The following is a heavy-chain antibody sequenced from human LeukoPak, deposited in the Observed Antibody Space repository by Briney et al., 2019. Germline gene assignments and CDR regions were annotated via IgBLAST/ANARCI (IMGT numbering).Heavy chain of an antibody. CDR2: INHSGST. D-gene: IGHD3-22*01. J-gene: IGHJ4*02. CDR3: ASAGSSGYSPPVGY. Sequence: SETLSLTCAVYGGSFSGYYWSWIRQPPGKGLEWIGEINHSGSTNYNPSLKSRVTISVDTSKDQFSLELSSVTAADTAVYYCASAGSSGYSPPVGYWGQGTLVTVSS. CDR1: GGSFSGYY. V-gene: IGHV4-34*01.